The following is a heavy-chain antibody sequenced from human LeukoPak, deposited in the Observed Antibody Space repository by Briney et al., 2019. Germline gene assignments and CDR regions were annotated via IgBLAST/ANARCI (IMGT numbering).Heavy chain of an antibody. D-gene: IGHD2-2*01. V-gene: IGHV1-69*05. CDR3: ARSHIGYCSSTSCPAAWFDP. CDR1: GGTFSSYA. J-gene: IGHJ5*02. Sequence: SVKVSCKPSGGTFSSYAISWVRQAPGQGLEWMGRIIPIFGTANYAQKFQGRVTITTDESTSTVYMELSSLRSEDTAVYYCARSHIGYCSSTSCPAAWFDPWGQGTLVTVSS. CDR2: IIPIFGTA.